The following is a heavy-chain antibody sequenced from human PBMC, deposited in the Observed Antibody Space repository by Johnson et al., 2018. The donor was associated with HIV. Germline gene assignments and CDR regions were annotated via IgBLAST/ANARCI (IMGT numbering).Heavy chain of an antibody. D-gene: IGHD1-26*01. Sequence: VQLVESGGGVVQPGRSLRLSCAASGFTFSNYDIHWVRQAPGKGLEWVAFISYDGTNKYYADSVKGRFTISRDNSKNTRYLQMNSLRAEDTAVYYCAKRYSGSLRDTFDIWGQGTMVTVSS. V-gene: IGHV3-30*18. CDR3: AKRYSGSLRDTFDI. J-gene: IGHJ3*02. CDR2: ISYDGTNK. CDR1: GFTFSNYD.